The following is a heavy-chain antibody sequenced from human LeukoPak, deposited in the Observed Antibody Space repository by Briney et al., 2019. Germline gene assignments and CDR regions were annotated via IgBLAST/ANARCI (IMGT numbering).Heavy chain of an antibody. J-gene: IGHJ6*04. CDR3: AELGITMIGGV. CDR2: IPYDGTMT. CDR1: GFTFTTYG. Sequence: PGGSLRLSCAASGFTFTTYGFHWVRQTPGKGLEWVSFIPYDGTMTHYADSVKGRFTISRDNSKNTLYLQMNSLRAEDTAVYYCAELGITMIGGVWGKGTTVTISS. V-gene: IGHV3-30*02. D-gene: IGHD3-10*02.